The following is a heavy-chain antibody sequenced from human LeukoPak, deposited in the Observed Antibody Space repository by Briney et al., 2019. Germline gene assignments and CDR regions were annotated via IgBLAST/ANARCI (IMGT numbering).Heavy chain of an antibody. D-gene: IGHD5-12*01. J-gene: IGHJ4*02. CDR3: VKSPGGGYSGYDLDY. CDR2: IRYDGINK. Sequence: GGSLRLSCAASGFTFSSYGMHWVRQAPGKGLEWVAFIRYDGINKYYADSVKGRFTISRDNSKNTLYLQMNSLRAEDTAVYYCVKSPGGGYSGYDLDYWGQGTLVTVSS. CDR1: GFTFSSYG. V-gene: IGHV3-30*02.